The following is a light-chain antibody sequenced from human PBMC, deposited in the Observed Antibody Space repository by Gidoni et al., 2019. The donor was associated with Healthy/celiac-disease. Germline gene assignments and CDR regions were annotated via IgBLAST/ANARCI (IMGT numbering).Light chain of an antibody. CDR1: QSVSSSY. CDR3: QQYGSSPWT. Sequence: ILLTQSPGTLSFSPGERATRSCRASQSVSSSYLAWYQQKPGQAPRLLIYGASSRATGIPDRFSGSGSGTDFTLTISRLEPEDFAVYYCQQYGSSPWTFGQGTKVEIK. J-gene: IGKJ1*01. V-gene: IGKV3-20*01. CDR2: GAS.